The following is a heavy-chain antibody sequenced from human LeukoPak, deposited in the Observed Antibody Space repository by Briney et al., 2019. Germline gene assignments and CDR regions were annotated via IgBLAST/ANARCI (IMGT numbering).Heavy chain of an antibody. Sequence: GGSLRLSCAASGFNFSNFIMNWVRQPPGKGLEWVSSISGSSGYRYYADSMKGRFTISRDNAKNSLYLQMNSLRAEDTAVYYCARDRWGYSYGGDWGQGTLVTVSS. V-gene: IGHV3-21*06. J-gene: IGHJ4*02. D-gene: IGHD5-18*01. CDR3: ARDRWGYSYGGD. CDR2: ISGSSGYR. CDR1: GFNFSNFI.